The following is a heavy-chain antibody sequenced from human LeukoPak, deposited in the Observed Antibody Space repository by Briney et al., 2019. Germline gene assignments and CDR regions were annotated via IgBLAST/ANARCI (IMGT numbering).Heavy chain of an antibody. V-gene: IGHV3-7*03. D-gene: IGHD4-17*01. J-gene: IGHJ4*02. CDR1: GFTFSSYW. CDR2: IKQDGSEK. Sequence: RGSLRLSCAASGFTFSSYWMSWVRQAPGKGLEWVANIKQDGSEKYHVDSVKGRFTISRDNAKNSLYLQMNSLRAEDTAVYYCARDSVGDYFDYWGQGTLVTVSS. CDR3: ARDSVGDYFDY.